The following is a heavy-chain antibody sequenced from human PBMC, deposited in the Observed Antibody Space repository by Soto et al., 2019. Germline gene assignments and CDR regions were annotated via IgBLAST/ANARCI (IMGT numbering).Heavy chain of an antibody. CDR2: IIPLFGTA. D-gene: IGHD3-22*01. V-gene: IGHV1-69*01. Sequence: QVQLVQSGAEVKKPGSSVKVSCKASGGTFSNYGISWVRQATGQGPEWLGGIIPLFGTANYAPRFQGRVTITAEESTSTADMELSSLRSEDTAVYYCARPRSYYYDSSAERAFDIWGQGTMVTVSS. CDR1: GGTFSNYG. CDR3: ARPRSYYYDSSAERAFDI. J-gene: IGHJ3*02.